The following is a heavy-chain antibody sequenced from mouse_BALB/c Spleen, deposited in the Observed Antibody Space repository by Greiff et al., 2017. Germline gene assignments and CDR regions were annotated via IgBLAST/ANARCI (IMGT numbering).Heavy chain of an antibody. CDR1: GYTFTDYA. J-gene: IGHJ4*01. D-gene: IGHD1-1*01. CDR3: ARRYYGSSYGAMDY. Sequence: QVQLKESGAELVRPGVSVKISCKGSGYTFTDYAMHWVKQSHAKSLEWIGVISTYYGDASYNQKFKGKATMTVDKSSSTAYMELARLTSEDSAIYYCARRYYGSSYGAMDYWGQGTSVTVSS. V-gene: IGHV1S137*01. CDR2: ISTYYGDA.